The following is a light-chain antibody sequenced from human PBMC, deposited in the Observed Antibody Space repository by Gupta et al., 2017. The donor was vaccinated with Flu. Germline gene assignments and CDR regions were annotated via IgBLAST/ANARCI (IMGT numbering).Light chain of an antibody. V-gene: IGKV3-20*01. J-gene: IGKJ4*01. CDR2: GAS. CDR3: QHYGRSPLT. Sequence: EIVFTQSPGTLSLSPGERAPLSCRASQRVNSNYLDWYQQKPGQAPSLLISGASSRANGVPDRFSGSGSGTEFTLTISRREPEDFAVYYCQHYGRSPLTFGGGTXVEIK. CDR1: QRVNSNY.